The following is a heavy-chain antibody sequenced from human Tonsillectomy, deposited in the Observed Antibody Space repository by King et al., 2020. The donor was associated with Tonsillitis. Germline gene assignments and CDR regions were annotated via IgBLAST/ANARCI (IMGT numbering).Heavy chain of an antibody. CDR2: INNSGST. V-gene: IGHV4-34*01. D-gene: IGHD6-19*01. CDR1: GGSFSGYY. J-gene: IGHJ4*02. Sequence: VQLQQWCAGLLKPSETLSLTCALYGGSFSGYYWSLIRQHPGTGLEWSGEINNSGSTNYNPSLKSLVTIAVDTSKNQFSLKLSSVTAADTAVYYCAAINTGLIAVADHFDYWGQGTLVTVSS. CDR3: AAINTGLIAVADHFDY.